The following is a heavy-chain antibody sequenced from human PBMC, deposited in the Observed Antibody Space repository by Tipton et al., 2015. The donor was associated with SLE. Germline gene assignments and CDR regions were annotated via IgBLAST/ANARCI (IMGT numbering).Heavy chain of an antibody. D-gene: IGHD6-19*01. J-gene: IGHJ6*02. CDR1: GGTFNTYA. CDR2: IIPIVGTA. Sequence: QSGAEVKKPGSSVKVSCKASGGTFNTYAINWVRQAPGQGLEWMGRIIPIVGTASYAQKMQGRVTITADEATNAAYMELSSLKSEDTAVYYCARRSGSRGGHMDVWGQGTTVTVAS. CDR3: ARRSGSRGGHMDV. V-gene: IGHV1-69*01.